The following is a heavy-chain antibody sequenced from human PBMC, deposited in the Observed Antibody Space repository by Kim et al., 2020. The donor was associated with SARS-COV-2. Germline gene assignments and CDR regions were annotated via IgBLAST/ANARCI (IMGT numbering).Heavy chain of an antibody. CDR1: GGSISSRSYH. V-gene: IGHV4-39*01. CDR3: SQVQDTFDI. Sequence: SETLSLTCTVSGGSISSRSYHWGWVRQPPGKGLEWIGGIYYSGTTYYDPSLKSRVTISADTPKNQFSLTLSSVTAADTAVYYCSQVQDTFDIWGQGTLVTVSS. J-gene: IGHJ3*02. CDR2: IYYSGTT.